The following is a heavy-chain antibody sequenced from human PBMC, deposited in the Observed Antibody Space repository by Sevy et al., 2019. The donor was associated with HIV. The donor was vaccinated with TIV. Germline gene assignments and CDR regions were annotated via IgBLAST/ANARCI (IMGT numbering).Heavy chain of an antibody. D-gene: IGHD2-15*01. CDR1: EFTFSSYA. Sequence: GGSLRLSCAASEFTFSSYAMSWVRQAPGKGLEWVSSISGSGRYTYYADSVEGRFTISRDNSKNTLYVQMYSLRVEDTAVYYCAKGFCSGGTCPRDYYYYGMDVWGQGTTVTVSS. CDR3: AKGFCSGGTCPRDYYYYGMDV. V-gene: IGHV3-23*01. CDR2: ISGSGRYT. J-gene: IGHJ6*02.